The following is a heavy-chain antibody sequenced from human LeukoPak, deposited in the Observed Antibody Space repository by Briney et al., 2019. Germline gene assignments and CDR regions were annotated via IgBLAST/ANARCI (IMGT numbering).Heavy chain of an antibody. J-gene: IGHJ4*02. Sequence: SVKVSCKASGGTFSSYAISWVRQTPGQGLEWMGGIIPIFGTANYAQKFQGRVTITADESTSTAYMELSSLRSEDTAVYYCARDRTEMATIYFDYWGQGTLVTVSS. V-gene: IGHV1-69*13. CDR3: ARDRTEMATIYFDY. D-gene: IGHD5-24*01. CDR1: GGTFSSYA. CDR2: IIPIFGTA.